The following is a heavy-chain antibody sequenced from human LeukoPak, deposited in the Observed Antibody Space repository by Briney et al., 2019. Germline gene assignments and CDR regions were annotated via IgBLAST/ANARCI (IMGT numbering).Heavy chain of an antibody. Sequence: GGSLRLSCAASGFTFSSYGMHWVRQAPGKGLEWVAVISYDGSDKYYADSVKGRFTISRDNSKNTLYLQMNSLRAEDTAVYYCAKDPASPGTAEYFQHWGQGTLVTVS. V-gene: IGHV3-30*18. CDR3: AKDPASPGTAEYFQH. J-gene: IGHJ1*01. CDR2: ISYDGSDK. D-gene: IGHD6-13*01. CDR1: GFTFSSYG.